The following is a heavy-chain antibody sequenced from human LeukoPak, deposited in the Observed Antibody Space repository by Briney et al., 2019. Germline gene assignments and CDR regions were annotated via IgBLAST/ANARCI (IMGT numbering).Heavy chain of an antibody. Sequence: GESLKISCKGSGYSFTSYWIGWVRQMPGEGLEWMGTIYPEDSDTRYSPSFQGLVTISADKSISTAYLQWKSLKASDTAMYYCARHGTAASRQIDPWGQGTLVTVSS. D-gene: IGHD6-13*01. CDR1: GYSFTSYW. CDR2: IYPEDSDT. J-gene: IGHJ5*02. CDR3: ARHGTAASRQIDP. V-gene: IGHV5-51*01.